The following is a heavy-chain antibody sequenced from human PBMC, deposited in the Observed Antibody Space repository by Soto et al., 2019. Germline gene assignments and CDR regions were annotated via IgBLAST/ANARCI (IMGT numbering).Heavy chain of an antibody. CDR2: IFDSGST. J-gene: IGHJ2*01. CDR3: ARKTIPLTNDGYFAL. V-gene: IGHV4-30-4*01. CDR1: GGSISGGVHS. Sequence: SETLSLTCTVSGGSISGGVHSWSWIRQPPGKGLEWIGHIFDSGSTYYNPSLKSRLTISVDTSKNQFSLRLSSVTAADTAVYYFARKTIPLTNDGYFALWGGGPLVT. D-gene: IGHD2-8*01.